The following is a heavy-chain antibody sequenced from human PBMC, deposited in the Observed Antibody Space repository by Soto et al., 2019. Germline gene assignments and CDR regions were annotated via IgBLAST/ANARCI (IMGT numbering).Heavy chain of an antibody. Sequence: QVQLVESGGGVVQPGRSLRLSCAASGFTFSSYGMHWVRQAPGKGLEWVAVIWYDGSNKYYADSVKGRFTISRDNSKNTLYLQMNSLRAEDTAVYYCARGDPGSYYRSFDYWGQGTLVTVSS. V-gene: IGHV3-33*01. D-gene: IGHD1-26*01. CDR3: ARGDPGSYYRSFDY. CDR2: IWYDGSNK. J-gene: IGHJ4*02. CDR1: GFTFSSYG.